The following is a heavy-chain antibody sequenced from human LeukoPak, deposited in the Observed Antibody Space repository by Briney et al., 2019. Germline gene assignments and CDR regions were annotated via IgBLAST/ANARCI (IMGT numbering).Heavy chain of an antibody. CDR2: MNPNSGNT. CDR3: ARGPQPRPGYSRGGGKRSYFDY. D-gene: IGHD6-19*01. Sequence: ASVKVSCKASGYTFTSYDINWVRQATGQGLEWMGWMNPNSGNTGYAQKFQGRVTMTRNTSISTAYMELSSLRSEDTAVYYCARGPQPRPGYSRGGGKRSYFDYWGQGPLVTVP. CDR1: GYTFTSYD. J-gene: IGHJ4*02. V-gene: IGHV1-8*01.